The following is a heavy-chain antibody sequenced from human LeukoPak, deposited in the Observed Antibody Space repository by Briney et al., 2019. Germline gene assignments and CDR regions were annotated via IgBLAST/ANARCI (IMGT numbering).Heavy chain of an antibody. Sequence: GASVKVSCKASGYTFTGYYMHWVRQAPGQGLEWMGWINPNSGGTNYAQKFQGRVTMTRDTSISTAYMELSRLRSDDTAVYYCARDLWDCSSTSCPTGAAFDIWGQGTMVTVSS. J-gene: IGHJ3*02. V-gene: IGHV1-2*02. CDR2: INPNSGGT. CDR3: ARDLWDCSSTSCPTGAAFDI. D-gene: IGHD2-2*01. CDR1: GYTFTGYY.